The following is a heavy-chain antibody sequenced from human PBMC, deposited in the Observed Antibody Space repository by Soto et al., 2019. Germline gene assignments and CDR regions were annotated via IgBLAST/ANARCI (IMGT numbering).Heavy chain of an antibody. CDR2: ISATGGST. CDR3: ARSLDVFLWLGELLSLGFDS. V-gene: IGHV3-23*01. D-gene: IGHD3-10*01. Sequence: EVQLMESGGGLVQPGGSLRLSCAASGFTSDNYAMNWVRQAPGKGLEWVSGISATGGSTYYAASVRGRFGISRDNSKNTLDLQMNSLRAEDTAVYYCARSLDVFLWLGELLSLGFDSWGQGTLVTASS. CDR1: GFTSDNYA. J-gene: IGHJ4*02.